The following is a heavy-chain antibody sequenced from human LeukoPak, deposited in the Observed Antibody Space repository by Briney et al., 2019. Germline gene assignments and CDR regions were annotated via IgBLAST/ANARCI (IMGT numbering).Heavy chain of an antibody. CDR3: MRQNRAYFFGH. J-gene: IGHJ1*01. CDR2: IRQDGSEK. V-gene: IGHV3-7*01. CDR1: GFTFSSYW. D-gene: IGHD3-3*01. Sequence: GGSLRLSCAASGFTFSSYWMTWGRQAPGKGLEWVANIRQDGSEKNYVDSVKGRFTISIDNAKNSLYLQMNSLRVEDTAVYFCMRQNRAYFFGHWGQGTLVTVSS.